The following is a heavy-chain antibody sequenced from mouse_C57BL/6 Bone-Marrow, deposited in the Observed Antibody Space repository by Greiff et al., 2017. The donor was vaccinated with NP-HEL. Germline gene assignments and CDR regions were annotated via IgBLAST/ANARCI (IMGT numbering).Heavy chain of an antibody. CDR1: GYTFTSYG. CDR2: IHPNTGGT. CDR3: ATLYCALFDY. J-gene: IGHJ2*01. V-gene: IGHV1-64*01. Sequence: QVQLQQSGAELVKPGASVTLSCKASGYTFTSYGMNWVKQRPGQGLEWIGTIHPNTGGTTYNQKFKSKATLTADKSSSTAYMQLSSLTSEDSAVYYCATLYCALFDYWGQGTTLTVSA. D-gene: IGHD1-3*01.